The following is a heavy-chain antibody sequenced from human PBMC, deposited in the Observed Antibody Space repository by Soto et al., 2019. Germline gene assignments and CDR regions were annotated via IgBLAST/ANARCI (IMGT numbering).Heavy chain of an antibody. J-gene: IGHJ4*02. Sequence: GGSLRLSCAASGFTFSSYSMNWVRQAPGKGLEWVSSISSSSSYIYYADSVKGRFTISRDNAKNSLYLQMNSLRAEDTAVYYCAREPVRAYYYDSSGYYRDFDYWGQGTLVTVSS. V-gene: IGHV3-21*01. CDR2: ISSSSSYI. CDR1: GFTFSSYS. D-gene: IGHD3-22*01. CDR3: AREPVRAYYYDSSGYYRDFDY.